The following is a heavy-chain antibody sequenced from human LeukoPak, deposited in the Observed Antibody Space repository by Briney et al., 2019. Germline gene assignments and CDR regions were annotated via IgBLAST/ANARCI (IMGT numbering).Heavy chain of an antibody. D-gene: IGHD2-2*01. V-gene: IGHV4-34*01. Sequence: SETLSLTCAVSGGSFSGYYWSWIRQPPGKGLEWIGEINHSGSTNYNPSLKSRVTISVDTSKNQFSLKLSSVTAADTAVYYCARVRYCSSTSCYLAFDIWGQGTMVTVSS. CDR2: INHSGST. CDR3: ARVRYCSSTSCYLAFDI. J-gene: IGHJ3*02. CDR1: GGSFSGYY.